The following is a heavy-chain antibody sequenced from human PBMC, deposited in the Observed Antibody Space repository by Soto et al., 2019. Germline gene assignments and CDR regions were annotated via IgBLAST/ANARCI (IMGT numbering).Heavy chain of an antibody. J-gene: IGHJ4*02. V-gene: IGHV3-23*01. CDR2: LSGSGGGM. CDR3: AKGESFSSGYYLDY. Sequence: GSLTLCCAASGXTFRSYSMCWVRRAAGEGLEVGSFLSGSGGGMYYADSVKGLFTISRNNSNHTVFLQMNILREEETAVYYCAKGESFSSGYYLDYWGRGSLLTVS. D-gene: IGHD3-22*01. CDR1: GXTFRSYS.